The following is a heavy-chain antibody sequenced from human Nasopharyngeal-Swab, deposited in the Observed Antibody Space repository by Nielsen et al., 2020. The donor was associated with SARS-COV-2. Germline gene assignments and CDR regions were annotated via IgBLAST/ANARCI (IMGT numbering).Heavy chain of an antibody. CDR3: AAPLTGLHY. V-gene: IGHV3-53*01. J-gene: IGHJ4*02. D-gene: IGHD1-20*01. Sequence: GESLKISCAASGFTVTNNYMTWVRQVPGKGLEWISHIYASRYTHTAAAVKGRFTISRDSSENTLYLEMNNLTPDETATYYCAAPLTGLHYWGQRTLVTVSS. CDR1: GFTVTNNY. CDR2: IYASRYT.